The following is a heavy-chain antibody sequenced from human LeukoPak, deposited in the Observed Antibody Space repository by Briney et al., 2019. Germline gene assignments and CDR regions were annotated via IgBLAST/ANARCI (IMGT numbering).Heavy chain of an antibody. CDR3: ARTNFGALDI. V-gene: IGHV4-34*01. CDR2: INHSGST. D-gene: IGHD3-3*01. J-gene: IGHJ3*02. Sequence: SETLSLTCAVYGGSFSGYYWSWIRQPPGKGLEWIGEINHSGSTNYNPSLKSRVTISVDTSKNQFSLKLSSVTAADTAVYYCARTNFGALDIWGQGTMVTVSS. CDR1: GGSFSGYY.